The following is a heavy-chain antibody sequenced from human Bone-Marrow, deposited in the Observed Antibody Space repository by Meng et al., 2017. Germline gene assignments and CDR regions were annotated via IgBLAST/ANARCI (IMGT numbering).Heavy chain of an antibody. D-gene: IGHD6-13*01. J-gene: IGHJ4*02. Sequence: HVPLVQSGPEVKKPGASVKLSCKPSGYSFAAYWIHWLRQAPGQGLEWMGRIDPNNDHTQYAQNFQGRVTMTSDTSISTVYMELNGLRSDDTAVYYCARDEDISAAGKPFGDYWGQGTLVTVSS. CDR1: GYSFAAYW. CDR2: IDPNNDHT. CDR3: ARDEDISAAGKPFGDY. V-gene: IGHV1-2*06.